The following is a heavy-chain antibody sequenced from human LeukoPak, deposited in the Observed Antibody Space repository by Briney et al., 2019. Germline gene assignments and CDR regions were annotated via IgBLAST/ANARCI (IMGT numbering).Heavy chain of an antibody. CDR2: INHSGST. J-gene: IGHJ1*01. D-gene: IGHD1-1*01. CDR3: ARGRGRWTRLAEYFQH. V-gene: IGHV4-34*01. Sequence: SETLSLTWAVYGGSFSGYYWSWIRQPPGKGLEWIGEINHSGSTNYNPSLKSRVTISVDTSKNQFSLKLSSVPAADTAVYSCARGRGRWTRLAEYFQHWGQGTLVTVSS. CDR1: GGSFSGYY.